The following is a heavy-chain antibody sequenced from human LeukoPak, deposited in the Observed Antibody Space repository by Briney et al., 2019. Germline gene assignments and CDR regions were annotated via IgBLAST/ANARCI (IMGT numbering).Heavy chain of an antibody. CDR3: ARGNSIAAAGTSYYYGMDV. CDR1: GFTFSSYD. Sequence: PGGSLRLSCAASGFTFSSYDMHWVRQATGKGLEWVSAIGTAGDTYYPGSVKGRFTISRENAKNSLYLQMNSLRAGDTAVYYCARGNSIAAAGTSYYYGMDVWGQGTTVTVSS. V-gene: IGHV3-13*04. J-gene: IGHJ6*02. CDR2: IGTAGDT. D-gene: IGHD6-13*01.